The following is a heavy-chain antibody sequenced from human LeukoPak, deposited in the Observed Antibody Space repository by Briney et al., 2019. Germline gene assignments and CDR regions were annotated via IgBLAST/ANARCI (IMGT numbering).Heavy chain of an antibody. CDR3: ARRYYDFLTGYYNWYFDL. J-gene: IGHJ2*01. Sequence: GGSLRLSCAASGFTFSDYYINWIRHAPGKGLEWVAYISSSSDFTNYAGSVKGRFTISRDNGKNSLYLQMNSLRADDTAVYYCARRYYDFLTGYYNWYFDLWGRGTLVTVSS. V-gene: IGHV3-11*03. D-gene: IGHD3-9*01. CDR1: GFTFSDYY. CDR2: ISSSSDFT.